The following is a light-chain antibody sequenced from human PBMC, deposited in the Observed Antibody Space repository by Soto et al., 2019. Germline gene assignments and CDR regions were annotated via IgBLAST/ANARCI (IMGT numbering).Light chain of an antibody. J-gene: IGKJ1*01. CDR2: DPS. CDR3: YRYNSYPCT. V-gene: IGKV1-5*01. CDR1: QSISSW. Sequence: DIQMTQSPSTLSASVEHRVTTTCRASQSISSWLAWFQQKTGKPTMLLIYDPSSLESGGSSMFSGSGSGTYCALTVSSLQPDDFAAYYCYRYNSYPCTFGEGTKVEIK.